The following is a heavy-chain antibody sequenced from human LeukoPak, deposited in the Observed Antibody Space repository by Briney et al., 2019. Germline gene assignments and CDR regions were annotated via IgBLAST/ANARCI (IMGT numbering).Heavy chain of an antibody. Sequence: PGGSLRLSCAASGFTFSSYWMSWVRQAPGKGLEWVANIKQDGSEKYYVDSVKGRFTISRDNAKNSLYLQMSSLRAEDTAVYYCARDPYSSSWYVGEIDYWGQGTLVTVSS. D-gene: IGHD6-13*01. J-gene: IGHJ4*02. CDR1: GFTFSSYW. CDR2: IKQDGSEK. CDR3: ARDPYSSSWYVGEIDY. V-gene: IGHV3-7*01.